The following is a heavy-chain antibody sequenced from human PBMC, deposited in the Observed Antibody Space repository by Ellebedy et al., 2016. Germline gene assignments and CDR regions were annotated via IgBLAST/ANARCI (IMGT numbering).Heavy chain of an antibody. Sequence: SETLSLTCSVSGGSISNSGYYWGWIRQPPGKGLEWIGSIYYRGNTYDNPSLRSRVTMSVDTSKNQFILKLSSVTAADTAVYFCARGGNRGYSYGDFGSWGQGTLVTVSP. D-gene: IGHD5-18*01. J-gene: IGHJ4*02. CDR1: GGSISNSGYY. CDR2: IYYRGNT. CDR3: ARGGNRGYSYGDFGS. V-gene: IGHV4-39*06.